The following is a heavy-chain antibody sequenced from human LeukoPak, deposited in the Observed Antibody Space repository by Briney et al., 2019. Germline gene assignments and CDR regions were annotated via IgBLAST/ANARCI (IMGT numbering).Heavy chain of an antibody. V-gene: IGHV3-7*03. CDR1: GFTFRSYW. D-gene: IGHD3-10*01. J-gene: IGHJ4*02. Sequence: GGALRLSCAASGFTFRSYWMSWVRQAPGKGLEWVANIKQDGSEKYYVDSVKGRFTISRDNAKNSLYLQMNSLRAEDTAVYYCARHIWFGKIIDYWGQGTLVTVSS. CDR2: IKQDGSEK. CDR3: ARHIWFGKIIDY.